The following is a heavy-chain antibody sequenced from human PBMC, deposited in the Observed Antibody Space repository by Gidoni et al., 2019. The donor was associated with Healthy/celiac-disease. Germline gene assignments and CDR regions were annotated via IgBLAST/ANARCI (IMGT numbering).Heavy chain of an antibody. J-gene: IGHJ6*02. D-gene: IGHD2-15*01. Sequence: EVQLVESGGGLVQPGGSLRLSCAASGFTVSSNYMSWVRQAPGKGLEWVSVIYSGGSTYYADSVKGRFTISRDNSKNTLYLQMNSLRAEDTAVYYCARKEVVAARGNYYYGMDVWGQGTTVTVSS. CDR2: IYSGGST. CDR1: GFTVSSNY. V-gene: IGHV3-66*01. CDR3: ARKEVVAARGNYYYGMDV.